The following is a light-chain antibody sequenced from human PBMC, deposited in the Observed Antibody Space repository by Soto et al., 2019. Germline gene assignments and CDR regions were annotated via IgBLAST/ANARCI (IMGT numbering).Light chain of an antibody. Sequence: EVLLTQSPATRSLSPGESVTLSCRASQSISTYLAWYQQKSGQAPRLLIYDASYRATGIPARFSGSGSGTDFTLTISSLEPEDFAVYHCQQRSSWPLTFGGGTKVDIK. CDR3: QQRSSWPLT. V-gene: IGKV3-11*01. J-gene: IGKJ4*01. CDR1: QSISTY. CDR2: DAS.